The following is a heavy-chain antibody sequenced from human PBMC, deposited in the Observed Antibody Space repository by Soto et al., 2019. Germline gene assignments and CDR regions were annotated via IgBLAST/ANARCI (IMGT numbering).Heavy chain of an antibody. V-gene: IGHV2-70*11. CDR2: IDWDDDK. J-gene: IGHJ6*03. Sequence: SGPTLVNPTQTLTLTCTFSGFSLSTSGMCVSWIRQPPGKALEWPARIDWDDDKYYSTPLKTRLTISKDTSKNQVVLTMTNMDPVDTATYYCARVLTIAARPYYYYYMDVWGKGTTVTVSS. D-gene: IGHD6-6*01. CDR1: GFSLSTSGMC. CDR3: ARVLTIAARPYYYYYMDV.